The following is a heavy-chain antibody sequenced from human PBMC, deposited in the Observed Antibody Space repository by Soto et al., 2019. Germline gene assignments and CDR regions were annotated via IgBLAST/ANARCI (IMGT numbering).Heavy chain of an antibody. CDR1: GFSLSTSGMC. J-gene: IGHJ6*02. D-gene: IGHD3-22*01. Sequence: SGPTLVNPTQTLTLTCTFSGFSLSTSGMCVSWIRQPPGKALEWLALIDWDDDKYYSTSLKTRLTISKATSKNQVVLTMTNMDPVDTATYYCARSRVLIASDYYSYGMDVWGQGTTVTVSS. CDR3: ARSRVLIASDYYSYGMDV. CDR2: IDWDDDK. V-gene: IGHV2-70*01.